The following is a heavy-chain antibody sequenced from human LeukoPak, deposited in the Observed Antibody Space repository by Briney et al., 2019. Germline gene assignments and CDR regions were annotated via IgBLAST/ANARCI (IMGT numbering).Heavy chain of an antibody. Sequence: SETLSLTCTVSGVSISSSSYYWGWIRQPPGKGLEWIGNIFYSGSTNYNPSPKSRVTISVDTSKNQFSLKLTSVTAADTALYYCARRCVSISCYFFWGQGTLVTVSS. V-gene: IGHV4-39*01. CDR3: ARRCVSISCYFF. CDR1: GVSISSSSYY. CDR2: IFYSGST. J-gene: IGHJ4*02. D-gene: IGHD2-2*01.